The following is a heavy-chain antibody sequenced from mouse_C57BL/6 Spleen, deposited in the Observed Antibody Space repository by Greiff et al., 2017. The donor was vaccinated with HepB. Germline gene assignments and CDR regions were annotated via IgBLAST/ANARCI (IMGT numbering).Heavy chain of an antibody. Sequence: EVQLQQSGPELVKPGASVKMSCKASGYTFTDYHMHWVKQSHGKSLEWIGYINPNNGGTSYNQKFKGKAKLTVNKSSSTAYMELRSLTSEDSAVYYCASLRLGDYYAMDYWGQGTSVTVAS. V-gene: IGHV1-22*01. J-gene: IGHJ4*01. CDR3: ASLRLGDYYAMDY. D-gene: IGHD1-1*01. CDR1: GYTFTDYH. CDR2: INPNNGGT.